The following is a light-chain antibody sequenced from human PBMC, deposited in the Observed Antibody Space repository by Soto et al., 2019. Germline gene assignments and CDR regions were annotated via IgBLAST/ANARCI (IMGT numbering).Light chain of an antibody. CDR1: RTVSNNF. Sequence: ETVLTQSPGTVSLSPGETATLSCRASRTVSNNFLAWYQQKPGQAPRLLIYGVFNRATGIPDRFSGSGSGTDFTLTISRLEPEDSAVYHCQQYDSPPRTFGQGTKLEIK. CDR2: GVF. J-gene: IGKJ2*01. V-gene: IGKV3-20*01. CDR3: QQYDSPPRT.